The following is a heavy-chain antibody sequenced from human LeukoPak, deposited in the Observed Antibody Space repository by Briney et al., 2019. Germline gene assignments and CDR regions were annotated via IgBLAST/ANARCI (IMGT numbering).Heavy chain of an antibody. CDR3: AIVPKTGMPAIT. D-gene: IGHD6-6*01. Sequence: SVKVSCKTSGGSINNYGINWVRQAPGQGLEWMGMIIPLLTRPKYAKKFQGRVTITADESADAAYMEVSRLTSEDTAVFFCAIVPKTGMPAITWGPGTLVSVSS. J-gene: IGHJ5*02. CDR1: GGSINNYG. V-gene: IGHV1-69*13. CDR2: IIPLLTRP.